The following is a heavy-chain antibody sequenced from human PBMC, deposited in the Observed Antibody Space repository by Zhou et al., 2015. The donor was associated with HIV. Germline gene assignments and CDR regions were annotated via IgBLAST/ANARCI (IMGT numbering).Heavy chain of an antibody. J-gene: IGHJ2*01. CDR1: GGTFGTYG. Sequence: QVQLVQSGAELRKPGSSVKVSCKASGGTFGTYGISWMRQAPGQGLEWVGGIVPMFSTTDYVQKFQDRVTFTADQSTGTAYMEVRRLTSEDTAMYYCARDRGGAARPGWRYFDLWGRGTLVTVSS. CDR2: IVPMFSTT. CDR3: ARDRGGAARPGWRYFDL. D-gene: IGHD6-6*01. V-gene: IGHV1-69*01.